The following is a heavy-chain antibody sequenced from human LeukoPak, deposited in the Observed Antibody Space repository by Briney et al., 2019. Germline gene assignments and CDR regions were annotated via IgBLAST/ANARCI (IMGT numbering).Heavy chain of an antibody. J-gene: IGHJ5*02. CDR3: ATGDSGSYFWFDP. CDR2: FYPEDGET. CDR1: GYTLTELS. D-gene: IGHD1-26*01. V-gene: IGHV1-24*01. Sequence: ASVKVSCKVSGYTLTELSMHWVRQAPGKGLEWMGGFYPEDGETIYAQKFQGRVTMTEDTSTDTAYMELSSLRSEDTAVYYCATGDSGSYFWFDPWGQGTLVTVSS.